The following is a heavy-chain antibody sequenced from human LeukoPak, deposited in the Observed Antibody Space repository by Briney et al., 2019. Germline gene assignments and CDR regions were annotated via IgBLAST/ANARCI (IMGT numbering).Heavy chain of an antibody. J-gene: IGHJ4*02. CDR1: VYTFTDYF. Sequence: GASVKVSCKASVYTFTDYFMYWVRQAPGQGLEWMGWISPNNGDTNYAQKFQGSVTMTRDTSITTAYLDLNRLTSDDTAVYYWARGPDYDILTGYYPDYWGQGTLVTVSS. V-gene: IGHV1-2*02. CDR2: ISPNNGDT. D-gene: IGHD3-9*01. CDR3: ARGPDYDILTGYYPDY.